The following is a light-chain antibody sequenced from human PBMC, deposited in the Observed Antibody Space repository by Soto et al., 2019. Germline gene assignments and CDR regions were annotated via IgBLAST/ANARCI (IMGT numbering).Light chain of an antibody. J-gene: IGLJ1*01. V-gene: IGLV2-8*01. CDR2: EVS. Sequence: QSVLTQPPSASGPPGQSVTISCTGTSSDVGGYNYVSWYQQHPGKAPKLMIHEVSKRPSGVPDRFSGSKSGNTASLTVSGLQAEDEADYYCSSYAGSNNLVFGTGTKVTVL. CDR3: SSYAGSNNLV. CDR1: SSDVGGYNY.